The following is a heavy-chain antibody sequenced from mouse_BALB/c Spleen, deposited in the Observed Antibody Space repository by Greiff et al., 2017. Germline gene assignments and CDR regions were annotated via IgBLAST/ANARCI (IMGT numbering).Heavy chain of an antibody. Sequence: VQLKESGGGLVQPGGSRKLSCAASGFTFSSFGMHWVRQAPEKGLEWVAYISSGSSTIYYADTVKGRFTISRDNPKNTLFLQMTSLRSEDTAMYYCARRLGQGFDYWGQGTTLTVSS. V-gene: IGHV5-17*02. CDR2: ISSGSSTI. CDR1: GFTFSSFG. CDR3: ARRLGQGFDY. J-gene: IGHJ2*01. D-gene: IGHD3-3*01.